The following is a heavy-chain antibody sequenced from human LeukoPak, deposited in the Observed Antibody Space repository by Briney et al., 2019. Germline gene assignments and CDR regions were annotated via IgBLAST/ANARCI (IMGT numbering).Heavy chain of an antibody. V-gene: IGHV3-9*01. CDR1: GFTFDDYA. D-gene: IGHD6-19*01. CDR3: AKDIVGAVAGTFDY. CDR2: ISWNSRSI. Sequence: GGSLRLSCAASGFTFDDYAMHWVRQAPGKGLEWVSGISWNSRSIGYADSVKGRFTISRDNAKNSLYLQMNSLRAEDTALYYCAKDIVGAVAGTFDYWGQGTLVTVSS. J-gene: IGHJ4*02.